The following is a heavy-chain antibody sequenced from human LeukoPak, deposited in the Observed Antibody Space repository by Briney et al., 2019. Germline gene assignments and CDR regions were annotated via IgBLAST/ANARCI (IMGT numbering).Heavy chain of an antibody. J-gene: IGHJ6*03. V-gene: IGHV3-23*01. Sequence: GGSLRLSCAASGFTFSDYAMSWVRQAPGKGLEWVSTVSSSGAGTYYADSVKGRFTISRDNSKYTLYLQMNSLRAEDTAVYYCAREKSSVADYYMDVWGKGTTVTVSS. CDR1: GFTFSDYA. D-gene: IGHD6-19*01. CDR3: AREKSSVADYYMDV. CDR2: VSSSGAGT.